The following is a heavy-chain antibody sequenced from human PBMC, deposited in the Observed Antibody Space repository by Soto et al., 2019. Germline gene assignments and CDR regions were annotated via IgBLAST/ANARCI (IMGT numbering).Heavy chain of an antibody. CDR2: IYYSGST. CDR1: GGSISSSSYY. D-gene: IGHD5-12*01. J-gene: IGHJ6*02. V-gene: IGHV4-39*01. CDR3: ARRLFSGYDSPYYYYYGMDV. Sequence: SETLSLTCTVSGGSISSSSYYWGWIRQPPGKGLEWIGSIYYSGSTYYNPSLKSRVTISVDTSKNQFSLKLSSVTAADTAVYYCARRLFSGYDSPYYYYYGMDVWGQGTTVTVSS.